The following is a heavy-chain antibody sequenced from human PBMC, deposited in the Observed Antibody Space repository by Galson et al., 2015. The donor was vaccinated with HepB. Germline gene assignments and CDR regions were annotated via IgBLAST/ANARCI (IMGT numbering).Heavy chain of an antibody. J-gene: IGHJ4*02. Sequence: SLRLSCAASGFTFSSYAMTWVRQAPGKGLEWVSAIGASGGATYYADSVKGRFTISRDNSKNTLYLQMNSLRAEDTAVYYCASPPQVTTSPHVNWGQGTLVTVSS. V-gene: IGHV3-23*01. CDR3: ASPPQVTTSPHVN. CDR2: IGASGGAT. D-gene: IGHD2-21*02. CDR1: GFTFSSYA.